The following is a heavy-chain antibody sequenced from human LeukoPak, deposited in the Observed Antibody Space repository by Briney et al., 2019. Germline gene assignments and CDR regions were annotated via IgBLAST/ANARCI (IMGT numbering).Heavy chain of an antibody. CDR2: INSDGSST. J-gene: IGHJ4*02. CDR1: GFTFSSYW. Sequence: GGSLRLSCAASGFTFSSYWMHWVRQAPGKGLVGVSRINSDGSSTSYADSVKGRFTISRDNAKNTLYLQMNSLRAEDAAVYYCARAVGTAIAFGYWGQGTLVTVSS. CDR3: ARAVGTAIAFGY. D-gene: IGHD5-18*01. V-gene: IGHV3-74*01.